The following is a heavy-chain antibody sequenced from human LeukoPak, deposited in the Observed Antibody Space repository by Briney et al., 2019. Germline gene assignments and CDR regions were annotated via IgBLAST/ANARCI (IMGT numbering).Heavy chain of an antibody. J-gene: IGHJ3*02. CDR2: IKQDGSEK. D-gene: IGHD3-3*01. Sequence: PGGSLRLSCAASGFTFSDYYMGWIRQAPGKGLEWVANIKQDGSEKYYVDSVKGRFTISRDNAKNSLYLQMNSLRAEDTAVYYCARLRSGYYRAFDIWGQGTMVTVSS. V-gene: IGHV3-7*01. CDR1: GFTFSDYY. CDR3: ARLRSGYYRAFDI.